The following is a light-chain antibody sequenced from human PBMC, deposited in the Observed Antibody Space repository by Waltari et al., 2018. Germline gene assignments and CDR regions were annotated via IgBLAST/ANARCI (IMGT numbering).Light chain of an antibody. CDR3: ISYAGNNKYV. CDR2: EVT. J-gene: IGLJ1*01. CDR1: SSDVGAYNY. Sequence: QSALTQPPSASGSPGQSVTISCTGTSSDVGAYNYVSWYQQYPEKAPKLMIYEVTKRPSGVPDRFSGSKSGNTASLTVSGLQAEDEADYYCISYAGNNKYVLGAGTKVTVL. V-gene: IGLV2-8*01.